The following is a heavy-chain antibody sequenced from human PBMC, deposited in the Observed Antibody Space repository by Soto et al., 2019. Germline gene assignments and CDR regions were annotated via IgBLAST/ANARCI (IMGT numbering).Heavy chain of an antibody. V-gene: IGHV1-24*01. CDR2: FDPEDGET. J-gene: IGHJ4*02. CDR3: ATLLNWNDVNRYYFDY. Sequence: ASVKVSCKVSGYTLTELSMHWVRQAPGKGLEWMGGFDPEDGETIYAQKFQGRVTMTEDTSTDTAYMELSSLRSEDTAVYYCATLLNWNDVNRYYFDYWGQGTLVTVSS. CDR1: GYTLTELS. D-gene: IGHD1-20*01.